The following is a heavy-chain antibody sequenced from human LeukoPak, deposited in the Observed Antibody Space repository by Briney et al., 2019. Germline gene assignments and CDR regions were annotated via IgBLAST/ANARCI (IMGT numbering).Heavy chain of an antibody. J-gene: IGHJ4*02. CDR3: ARSPRSPTWVFDY. Sequence: SETLSLTCTVSGGSISSSSYYWGWIRQPPGKGLEWIGSIYYSGSTYYNPSLKSRVTISVDTSKNQFSLKLSSVTAADTAVYYCARSPRSPTWVFDYWGQGTLVTVSS. CDR1: GGSISSSSYY. CDR2: IYYSGST. V-gene: IGHV4-39*07. D-gene: IGHD2/OR15-2a*01.